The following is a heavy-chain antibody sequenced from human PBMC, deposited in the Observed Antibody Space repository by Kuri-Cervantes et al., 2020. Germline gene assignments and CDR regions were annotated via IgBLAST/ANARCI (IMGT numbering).Heavy chain of an antibody. Sequence: SETLSLTCAVYGGSFSGYYWSWIRQPPGKGLEWIGEINHSGSTNYNPSLKSRVTISVDTSKNQFSLKPSSVTAADTAVYYCARVVTPYYYYGMDVWGQGTTVTVSS. CDR2: INHSGST. D-gene: IGHD5-18*01. CDR3: ARVVTPYYYYGMDV. J-gene: IGHJ6*02. V-gene: IGHV4-34*01. CDR1: GGSFSGYY.